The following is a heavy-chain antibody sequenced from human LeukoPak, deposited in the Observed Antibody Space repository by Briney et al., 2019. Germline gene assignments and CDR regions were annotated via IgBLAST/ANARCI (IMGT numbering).Heavy chain of an antibody. V-gene: IGHV3-21*01. CDR1: GFTFSSYT. Sequence: GGSLRHSCAASGFTFSSYTMNWVRQAPGEGLEWVSSISSSSSYIYYADSLKGRFTISRDNAKNSLYLQMNSLRAEDTAVYYCARELGAFDIWGQGTMVTVSS. D-gene: IGHD7-27*01. J-gene: IGHJ3*02. CDR3: ARELGAFDI. CDR2: ISSSSSYI.